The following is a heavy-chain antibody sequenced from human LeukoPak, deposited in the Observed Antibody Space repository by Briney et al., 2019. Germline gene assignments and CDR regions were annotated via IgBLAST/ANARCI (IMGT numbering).Heavy chain of an antibody. CDR2: INPNSGGT. CDR3: AKILGYCSGGSCYAPDDAFDI. V-gene: IGHV1-2*02. J-gene: IGHJ3*02. D-gene: IGHD2-15*01. CDR1: GYTFTGYY. Sequence: ASVKVSCKASGYTFTGYYMHWVRQAPGQGLEWMGWINPNSGGTNYAQKFQGRVTMTRDTSISTAYMELSRLRSDDTAVYYCAKILGYCSGGSCYAPDDAFDIWGQGTMVTVSS.